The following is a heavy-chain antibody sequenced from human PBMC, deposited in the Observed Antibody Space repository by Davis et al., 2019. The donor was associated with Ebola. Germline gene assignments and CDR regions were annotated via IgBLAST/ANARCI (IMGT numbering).Heavy chain of an antibody. J-gene: IGHJ5*02. V-gene: IGHV4-61*01. CDR2: IYYSGST. CDR3: ARRGTSSWYAGWFDP. CDR1: GGSVSSGSNY. D-gene: IGHD6-13*01. Sequence: MPSETLSLTCTVSGGSVSSGSNYWSWIRQPPGKGLEWIGYIYYSGSTNYNPSLKSRVTISVDTSKNQFSLKLSSVTAADTAMYYCARRGTSSWYAGWFDPWGQGTLVTVSS.